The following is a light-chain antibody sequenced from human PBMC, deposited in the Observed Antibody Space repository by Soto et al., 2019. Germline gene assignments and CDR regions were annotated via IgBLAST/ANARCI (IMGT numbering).Light chain of an antibody. Sequence: QSALTQPPSASGSPGQSVAISCTGTSSDVDAYVFVSWYQQHPGRAPKLMIYEVSKRPSGVPDRFSGSKSGNTASLTVSGLQAEDGAAYYCSLSAGGNNVIFGGGTKLTVL. CDR3: SLSAGGNNVI. V-gene: IGLV2-8*01. CDR2: EVS. CDR1: SSDVDAYVF. J-gene: IGLJ2*01.